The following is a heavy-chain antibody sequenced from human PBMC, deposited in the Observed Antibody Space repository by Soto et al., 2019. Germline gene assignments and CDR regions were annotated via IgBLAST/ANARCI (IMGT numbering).Heavy chain of an antibody. CDR1: GFICSSYD. J-gene: IGHJ3*02. Sequence: PWVSLRLSCAVSGFICSSYDMSWVRQAPGKGLEWVSTILVGGSTHYEDSVKGRFTISRDTSENTVYLQMNSLTAGDTAFYYCAKATATSGGAFEIYGQGTMVTVSS. D-gene: IGHD1-1*01. V-gene: IGHV3-23*01. CDR3: AKATATSGGAFEI. CDR2: ILVGGST.